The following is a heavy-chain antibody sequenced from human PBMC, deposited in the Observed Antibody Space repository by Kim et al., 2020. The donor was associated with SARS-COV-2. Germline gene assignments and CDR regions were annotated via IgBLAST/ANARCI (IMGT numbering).Heavy chain of an antibody. D-gene: IGHD2-21*02. J-gene: IGHJ4*02. CDR2: IKKKSDGETT. V-gene: IGHV3-15*01. CDR1: GFSFSNTW. CDR3: TTMTSPNSDF. Sequence: GGSLRLSCAASGFSFSNTWMSWVRQAPGKGLEWVGRIKKKSDGETTDYAAPVKGRFTISRDDSRDTLYLEVSSLTIEDTGVYYCTTMTSPNSDFWGQGTLVTVSS.